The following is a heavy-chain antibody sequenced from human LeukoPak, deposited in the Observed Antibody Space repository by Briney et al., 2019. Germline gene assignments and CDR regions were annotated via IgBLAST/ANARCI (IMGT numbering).Heavy chain of an antibody. CDR1: GYTFTGYY. V-gene: IGHV1-2*02. CDR2: INPNSGGT. Sequence: GASVKVSCKASGYTFTGYYMHWVRQAPGQGLEWMGWINPNSGGTNYAQKLQGRVTMTTDTSTSTAYMELRSLRSDDTAVYYCARDRGFGLRYFARFDPWGQGTLVTVSS. D-gene: IGHD3-9*01. CDR3: ARDRGFGLRYFARFDP. J-gene: IGHJ5*02.